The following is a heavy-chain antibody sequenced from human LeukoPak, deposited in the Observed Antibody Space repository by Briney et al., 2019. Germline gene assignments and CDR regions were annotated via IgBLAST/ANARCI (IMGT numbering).Heavy chain of an antibody. D-gene: IGHD3-3*01. Sequence: PGGSLRLSCAASGFTFSSYWMHWVRQAPGKGLVWVSRINTDGSSTSYADSVKGRFTISRDNAKNTLYLQMNSLRAEDTAVYYCARHVFRTDSRVVTPHYYYYYGMDVWGQGTTVTVSS. CDR1: GFTFSSYW. CDR2: INTDGSST. CDR3: ARHVFRTDSRVVTPHYYYYYGMDV. J-gene: IGHJ6*02. V-gene: IGHV3-74*01.